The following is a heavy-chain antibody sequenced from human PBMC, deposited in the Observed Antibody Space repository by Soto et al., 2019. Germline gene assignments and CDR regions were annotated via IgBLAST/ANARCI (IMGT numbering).Heavy chain of an antibody. V-gene: IGHV4-59*01. Sequence: SETLSLTCTVPGGSIRSYYWSWIRQPPGKGLEWIGYIYYSGSTNYNPSLKSRVTISVDTSKNQFSLKLSSVTAADTAVYYCARRAAAGTFYYYYMDVWGKGTTVTVSS. D-gene: IGHD6-13*01. CDR1: GGSIRSYY. J-gene: IGHJ6*03. CDR3: ARRAAAGTFYYYYMDV. CDR2: IYYSGST.